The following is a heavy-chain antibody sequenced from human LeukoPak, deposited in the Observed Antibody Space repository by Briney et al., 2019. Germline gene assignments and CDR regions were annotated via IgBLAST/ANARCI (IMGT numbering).Heavy chain of an antibody. CDR3: ARLAYYDQGY. CDR2: INPNSGGT. CDR1: GYTFSNYD. V-gene: IGHV1-2*02. Sequence: ASVKVSCKATGYTFSNYDINWVRQAPGQGLEWMGWINPNSGGTNYAQKFQGRVTMTRDTSISTAYMELSRLRSDDTAVYYCARLAYYDQGYWGQGTLVTVSS. D-gene: IGHD3-3*01. J-gene: IGHJ4*02.